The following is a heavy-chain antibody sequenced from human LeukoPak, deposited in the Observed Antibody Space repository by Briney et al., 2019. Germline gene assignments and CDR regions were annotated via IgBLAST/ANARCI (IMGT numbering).Heavy chain of an antibody. D-gene: IGHD3-10*01. Sequence: ASVKVSCKAAGYTFTGYYMHWARQAPGQGLEWMGWIFPNSGATNYVQKFQGRVTMSRDTSISTAYMELSRLRSDDTAVYYCAREAYASGSFRTDYYYMDVWGKGTTVTISS. J-gene: IGHJ6*03. CDR2: IFPNSGAT. CDR3: AREAYASGSFRTDYYYMDV. CDR1: GYTFTGYY. V-gene: IGHV1-2*02.